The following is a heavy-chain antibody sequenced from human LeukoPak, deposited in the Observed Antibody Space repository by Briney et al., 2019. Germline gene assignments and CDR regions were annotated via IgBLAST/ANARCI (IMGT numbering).Heavy chain of an antibody. CDR1: GYSCTSYC. CDR2: IYPGDSDT. J-gene: IGHJ4*02. V-gene: IGHV5-51*01. CDR3: ARSSDSSGYYDYFDY. D-gene: IGHD3-22*01. Sequence: GESLKISCKGSGYSCTSYCISWVRQMPGKGLEWMAVIYPGDSDTKYSPSFQGHITISADSSSTTAYLQWSSLKASDTAIYYCARSSDSSGYYDYFDYWGQGTLVTVSS.